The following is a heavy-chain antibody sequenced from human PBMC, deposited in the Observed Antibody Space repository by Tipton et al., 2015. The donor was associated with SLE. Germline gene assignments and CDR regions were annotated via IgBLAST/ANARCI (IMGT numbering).Heavy chain of an antibody. CDR2: IFYSGGP. CDR1: GDSISSHY. CDR3: ARAWGIEEGLRGRSYFDF. Sequence: LRLSCTVSGDSISSHYWGWIRQPPGKGLEWIGYIFYSGGPNYNPSLKSRVTISVDTSKIQFSLRLTSVTAADTAVYYCARAWGIEEGLRGRSYFDFWGQGTLVTVSS. V-gene: IGHV4-59*11. D-gene: IGHD6-13*01. J-gene: IGHJ4*02.